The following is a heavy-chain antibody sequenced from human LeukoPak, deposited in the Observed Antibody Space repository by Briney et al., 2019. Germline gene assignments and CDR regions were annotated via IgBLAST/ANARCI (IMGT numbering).Heavy chain of an antibody. V-gene: IGHV3-48*02. CDR3: ARARTGMRDFDY. CDR1: EFMFSTYS. J-gene: IGHJ4*02. Sequence: TGGSLRLSCAASEFMFSTYSMNWVRQAPGKGLEWVSFISSSSSTIYYADSVKGRFTISRDNAKNSLYLQMNSLRDEDTAVYYCARARTGMRDFDYWGQGTLVTVSS. D-gene: IGHD3-10*01. CDR2: ISSSSSTI.